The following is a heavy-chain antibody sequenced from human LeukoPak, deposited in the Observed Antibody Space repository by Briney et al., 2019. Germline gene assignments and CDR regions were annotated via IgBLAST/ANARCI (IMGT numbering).Heavy chain of an antibody. CDR2: IIPILGIA. CDR1: GGTFSSYA. Sequence: ASVKVSCKASGGTFSSYAISWVRQAPGRGLEWMRRIIPILGIANYAQKFQGRVTITADKSTSTAYMELSSLRSEDTAVYYCARDRSITMVNDAFDIWGQGTVVTVSS. V-gene: IGHV1-69*04. D-gene: IGHD3-10*01. J-gene: IGHJ3*02. CDR3: ARDRSITMVNDAFDI.